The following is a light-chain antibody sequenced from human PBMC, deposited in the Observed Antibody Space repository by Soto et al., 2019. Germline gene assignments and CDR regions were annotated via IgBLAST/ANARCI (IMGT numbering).Light chain of an antibody. J-gene: IGKJ5*01. CDR1: QGISSY. CDR2: AAS. Sequence: DIQLTQSPSFLSASVGDRVTITCRASQGISSYLAWYQQKPGKAPKLLIYAASTLQSGVQSRFSGSGSGTEFTLTIRSLQPEDFATYYCKQLNSYPITFGQGTRLEIK. V-gene: IGKV1-9*01. CDR3: KQLNSYPIT.